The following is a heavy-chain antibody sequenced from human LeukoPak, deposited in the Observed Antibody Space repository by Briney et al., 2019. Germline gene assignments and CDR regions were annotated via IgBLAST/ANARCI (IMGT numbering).Heavy chain of an antibody. V-gene: IGHV3-7*01. CDR1: GFTFSSYW. CDR2: IKEDGSEK. J-gene: IGHJ4*02. D-gene: IGHD6-13*01. CDR3: ARDPNHSSSWYYFDY. Sequence: GGSLRLSCAASGFTFSSYWMSWVRQAPGKGLEWVANIKEDGSEKKYVESVQGRFTISRDNAKNSLYLQMNSLRAEDTAVYYCARDPNHSSSWYYFDYWGQGTLVTVSS.